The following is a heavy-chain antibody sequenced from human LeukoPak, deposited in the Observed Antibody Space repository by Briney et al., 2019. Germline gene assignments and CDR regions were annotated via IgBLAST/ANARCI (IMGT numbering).Heavy chain of an antibody. J-gene: IGHJ3*02. D-gene: IGHD6-19*01. Sequence: SETLSLTCTVYGGTFSGYYWSWIRQPPWKGLEWIGEINHSGRTHYSPSLKFRVTISVDSSKNQFSLKLSSVTAADTAVYYCARGLGIAVAGKVNPFDIWGQGTMVTVSS. CDR1: GGTFSGYY. V-gene: IGHV4-34*01. CDR2: INHSGRT. CDR3: ARGLGIAVAGKVNPFDI.